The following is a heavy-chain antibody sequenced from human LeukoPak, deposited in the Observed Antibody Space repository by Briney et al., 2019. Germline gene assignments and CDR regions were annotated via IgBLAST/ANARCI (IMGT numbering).Heavy chain of an antibody. CDR2: ISYDGSNK. J-gene: IGHJ4*02. CDR1: GFTFSSYA. Sequence: PGRSLRLSCAASGFTFSSYAMHWVRQAPGKGLEWVAVISYDGSNKYNADSVKGRLTISRDNSKNTLYLQMNSLRAEDTAVYYCARATESTVTHYRNWGQGTLVTVSS. D-gene: IGHD4-17*01. CDR3: ARATESTVTHYRN. V-gene: IGHV3-30*04.